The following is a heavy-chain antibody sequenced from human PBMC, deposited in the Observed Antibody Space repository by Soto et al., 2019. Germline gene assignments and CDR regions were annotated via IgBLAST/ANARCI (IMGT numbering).Heavy chain of an antibody. CDR3: ARVGFAELPTYYYYMDV. D-gene: IGHD3-10*01. CDR1: GFTFSDYY. CDR2: ISSSGSTI. Sequence: GGSLRLSCAASGFTFSDYYMSWIRQAPGKGLEWVSYISSSGSTIYYADSVKGRFTISRDNAKNSLYLQMNSLRAEHTAVYYCARVGFAELPTYYYYMDVWGKRSTVTVSS. J-gene: IGHJ6*03. V-gene: IGHV3-11*01.